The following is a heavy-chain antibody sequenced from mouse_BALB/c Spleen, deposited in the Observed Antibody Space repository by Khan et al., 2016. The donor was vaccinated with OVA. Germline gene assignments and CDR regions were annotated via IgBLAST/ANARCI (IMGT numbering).Heavy chain of an antibody. CDR2: IWAGGST. D-gene: IGHD2-4*01. CDR3: ARNREPDYVGY. CDR1: GFSLTSHG. V-gene: IGHV2-9*02. Sequence: QMQLEESGPGLVAPSQSLSITCTVSGFSLTSHGVHWVRQPPGKGLEWLGVIWAGGSTNYNSALMSRLSISKDSSKSQVFLKMNSLQTDDTAMYXYARNREPDYVGYWGQGTTLTVSS. J-gene: IGHJ2*01.